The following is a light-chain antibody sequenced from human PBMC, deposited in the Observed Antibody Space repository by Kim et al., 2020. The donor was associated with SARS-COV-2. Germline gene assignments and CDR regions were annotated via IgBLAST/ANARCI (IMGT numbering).Light chain of an antibody. Sequence: GQRITISCFGSSSNIENNYVSWYQQVPGTAPKVLIYRNNRRPSGVPERFSGSKSGASASLAISGLRPEDEADYYCATWDDSLSEYVFGAGTKVTVL. J-gene: IGLJ1*01. V-gene: IGLV1-47*01. CDR3: ATWDDSLSEYV. CDR2: RNN. CDR1: SSNIENNY.